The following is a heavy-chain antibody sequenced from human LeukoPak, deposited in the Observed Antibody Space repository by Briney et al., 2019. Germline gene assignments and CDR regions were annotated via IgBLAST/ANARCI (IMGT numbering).Heavy chain of an antibody. Sequence: ETLSLTCTVSGGSISSSSYYWGWIRQPPGKGLEFIGHIYYTGSTYYNPSLKSRVTISVDTSKSQFSLRLSSVTAADTAVYYCARLAGDYFDYWGQGTLVTVSS. CDR3: ARLAGDYFDY. D-gene: IGHD6-19*01. CDR1: GGSISSSSYY. CDR2: IYYTGST. V-gene: IGHV4-39*01. J-gene: IGHJ4*02.